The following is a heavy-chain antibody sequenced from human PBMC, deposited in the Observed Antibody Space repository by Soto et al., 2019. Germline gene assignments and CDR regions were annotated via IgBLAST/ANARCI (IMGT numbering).Heavy chain of an antibody. J-gene: IGHJ4*02. CDR2: INSDGSST. CDR3: ASSPIAVAGTVY. D-gene: IGHD6-19*01. CDR1: GFTFSSYW. Sequence: EVQLVESGGGLVQPGGSLRLSCAASGFTFSSYWMHWVRQAPGKGLVWVSRINSDGSSTRYADSVKGRFTISRDNAKNTLYLQMNRLRAEDTAVYYCASSPIAVAGTVYWGQGTLVTVSS. V-gene: IGHV3-74*01.